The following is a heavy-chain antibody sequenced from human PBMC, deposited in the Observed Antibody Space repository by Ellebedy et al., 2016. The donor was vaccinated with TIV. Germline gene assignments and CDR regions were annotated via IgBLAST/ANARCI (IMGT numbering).Heavy chain of an antibody. Sequence: AASVKVSCKASGYTFTAYAITWVRQAPGQGLEWLGWISPNTGNKNVAQSFQGRVALTTATSADTAYLELRSLISDDTAVYYCARTSGTYNHLDYWGQGNLLTVSS. CDR1: GYTFTAYA. CDR3: ARTSGTYNHLDY. CDR2: ISPNTGNK. D-gene: IGHD3-10*01. V-gene: IGHV1-18*01. J-gene: IGHJ4*02.